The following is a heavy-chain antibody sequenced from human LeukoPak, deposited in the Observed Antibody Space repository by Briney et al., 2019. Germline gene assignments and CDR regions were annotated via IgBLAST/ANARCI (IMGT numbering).Heavy chain of an antibody. J-gene: IGHJ5*02. V-gene: IGHV4-59*01. D-gene: IGHD2-15*01. Sequence: SETLSLTCTVSGGSISSYYWSWIRQPPGKGLEWIGYIYYSGSTNYNPSLKSRVTISVDTSKNQFSLKLSSVTAAATAVYYCARGRFDCSGGSCYGGWFDPWGQGTLVTVSS. CDR1: GGSISSYY. CDR3: ARGRFDCSGGSCYGGWFDP. CDR2: IYYSGST.